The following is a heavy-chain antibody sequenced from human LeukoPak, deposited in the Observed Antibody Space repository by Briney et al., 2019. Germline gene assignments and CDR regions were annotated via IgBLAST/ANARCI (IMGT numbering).Heavy chain of an antibody. CDR2: INPNSGGT. V-gene: IGHV1-2*02. CDR1: GYTFTGYY. Sequence: ASVKVSCKASGYTFTGYYMHWVRQAPGQGLEWMGWINPNSGGTNYAQKFQGRVTMTRDTSISTAYMELSRLRSDDTAVYYCARGYGDYDNWFDPWGQGILVTVSS. D-gene: IGHD4-17*01. J-gene: IGHJ5*02. CDR3: ARGYGDYDNWFDP.